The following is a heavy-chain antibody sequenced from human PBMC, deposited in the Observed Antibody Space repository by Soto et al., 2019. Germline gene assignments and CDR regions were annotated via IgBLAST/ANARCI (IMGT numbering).Heavy chain of an antibody. CDR2: IYYTGST. D-gene: IGHD2-8*02. J-gene: IGHJ4*02. CDR3: ARDKITGLFDY. Sequence: SETLSLTCTVSGVSISAYYWIWIRQPPGKGLEWIGYIYYTGSTNYNPSLKSRVTISVDTSKNQFSLKLTSVTAADTAVYYCARDKITGLFDYWGQGTLVTVSS. V-gene: IGHV4-59*12. CDR1: GVSISAYY.